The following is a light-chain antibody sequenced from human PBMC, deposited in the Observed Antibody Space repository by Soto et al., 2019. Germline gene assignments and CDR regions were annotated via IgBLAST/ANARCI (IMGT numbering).Light chain of an antibody. CDR2: DAS. Sequence: DIQMTQSPSTLSASVGDRVTITCRASQSISSWLAWYHQKPGKAPNLLIYDASSLESGVPSRFSGSGSGTEFTRTISGLQPDGFATEYCQQYNCYPYTFGQGTKLEIK. CDR1: QSISSW. CDR3: QQYNCYPYT. V-gene: IGKV1-5*01. J-gene: IGKJ2*01.